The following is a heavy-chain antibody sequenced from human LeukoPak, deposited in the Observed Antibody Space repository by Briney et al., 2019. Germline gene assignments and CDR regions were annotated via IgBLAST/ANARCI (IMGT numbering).Heavy chain of an antibody. CDR1: GDSISSSSYC. CDR2: IYNSAST. J-gene: IGHJ3*02. Sequence: PSETLSLTCTVSGDSISSSSYCWDWIRQPPGKGLEWIGNIYNSASTHYNPSLKTRITMSVDTSKNQFSLKLNSVTAADTGIYYCARHSRSGYIGYENAFDIWGQGTMVTVSS. V-gene: IGHV4-39*01. D-gene: IGHD5-12*01. CDR3: ARHSRSGYIGYENAFDI.